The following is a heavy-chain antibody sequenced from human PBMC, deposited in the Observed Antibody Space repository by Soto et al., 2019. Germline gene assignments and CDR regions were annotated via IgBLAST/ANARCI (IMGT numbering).Heavy chain of an antibody. Sequence: PGGSLRLSCAASGFTFSSYAMSWVRQAPGKGLEWVSAISGSGGSTYYADSVKGRFTISRDNSKNTLYLQMNSLRAEDTAVYYCAKEAYTYYYDSSGLNWFDPWGQGTLVTVSS. J-gene: IGHJ5*02. CDR3: AKEAYTYYYDSSGLNWFDP. D-gene: IGHD3-22*01. CDR2: ISGSGGST. CDR1: GFTFSSYA. V-gene: IGHV3-23*01.